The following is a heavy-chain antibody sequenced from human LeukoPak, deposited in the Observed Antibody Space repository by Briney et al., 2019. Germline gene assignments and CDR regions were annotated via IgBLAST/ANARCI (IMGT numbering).Heavy chain of an antibody. Sequence: PSETLSLTCTVSGGSISSSTYYWGWIRQPPGKGLEWIGSIYYSGSTYNNPSLKTRVTISVDTSKNQFSLKLTSVTAADTAVYYCARDRYDSSTYDRPPYFDYWGQGTLVTVSS. J-gene: IGHJ4*02. CDR2: IYYSGST. D-gene: IGHD3-22*01. CDR1: GGSISSSTYY. V-gene: IGHV4-39*07. CDR3: ARDRYDSSTYDRPPYFDY.